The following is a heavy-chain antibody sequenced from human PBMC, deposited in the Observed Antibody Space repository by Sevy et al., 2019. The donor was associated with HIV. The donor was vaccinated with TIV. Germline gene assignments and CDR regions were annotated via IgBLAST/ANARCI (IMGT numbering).Heavy chain of an antibody. V-gene: IGHV4-59*01. D-gene: IGHD6-13*01. CDR2: IYYSGST. Sequence: SETLSLTCTVSGGSISSYYWSWIRQPPGKGLEWIGYIYYSGSTNYNPSLKSRVTISVDTSKNQFSLKLSSVTAADTVVYYCAREASSSWYVFDYWGQGTLVTVSS. J-gene: IGHJ4*02. CDR1: GGSISSYY. CDR3: AREASSSWYVFDY.